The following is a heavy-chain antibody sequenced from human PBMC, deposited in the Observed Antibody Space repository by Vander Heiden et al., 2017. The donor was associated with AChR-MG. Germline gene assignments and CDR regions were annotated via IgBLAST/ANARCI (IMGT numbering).Heavy chain of an antibody. D-gene: IGHD4-17*01. CDR2: MKGKGDGDTT. J-gene: IGHJ4*02. CDR1: GFTFNNAW. Sequence: EVQLVESGGGLVKPGGSLRLSCAVSGFTFNNAWLSWVRPAPGKGLEWGGRMKGKGDGDTTDYAAPVKGRFTISRDDSKSTLYLQMNSLKTEDTAVYYCTTDLGDYIWDYWGQGTLVTVSS. CDR3: TTDLGDYIWDY. V-gene: IGHV3-15*01.